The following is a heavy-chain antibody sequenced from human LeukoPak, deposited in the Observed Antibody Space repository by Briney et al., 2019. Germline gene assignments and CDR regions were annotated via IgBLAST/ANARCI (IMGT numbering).Heavy chain of an antibody. CDR2: IIPIFGIA. Sequence: SVKVSCKASGYTFTSYSMHWVRQAPGQGLEWMGRIIPIFGIANYAQKFQGRVTITADKSTSTAYMELSSLRSEDTAVYYCARDSRDGYRRNDAFDIWGQGTMVTVSS. CDR3: ARDSRDGYRRNDAFDI. V-gene: IGHV1-69*04. D-gene: IGHD5-24*01. J-gene: IGHJ3*02. CDR1: GYTFTSYS.